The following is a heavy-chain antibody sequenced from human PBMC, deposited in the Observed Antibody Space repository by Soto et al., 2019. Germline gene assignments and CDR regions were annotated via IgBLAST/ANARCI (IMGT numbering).Heavy chain of an antibody. D-gene: IGHD2-8*02. CDR3: ARDKITGLFDY. J-gene: IGHJ4*02. CDR2: IYYSGST. Sequence: SETLSLTCTVSGGSISSSSYYWGWIRQPPGKGLEWVGSIYYSGSTYYNPSLKSRVTISVDTSKNQFSLKLSSVTAADTAVYYCARDKITGLFDYWGQGTLVTVS. CDR1: GGSISSSSYY. V-gene: IGHV4-39*02.